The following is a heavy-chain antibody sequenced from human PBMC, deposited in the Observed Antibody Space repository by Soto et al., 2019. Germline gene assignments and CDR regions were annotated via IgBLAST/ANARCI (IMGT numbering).Heavy chain of an antibody. Sequence: ASVKVSCKVSGYTLTELSMHWVRQAPGKGLEWMGGFDPEDGETIYAQKFQGRVTMTEDTSTDTAYMELSSLRSEDTAVYYCATDLQYQLIYRKTGTTSWFDPWGQGTLVTVSS. CDR3: ATDLQYQLIYRKTGTTSWFDP. CDR1: GYTLTELS. V-gene: IGHV1-24*01. J-gene: IGHJ5*02. CDR2: FDPEDGET. D-gene: IGHD2-2*02.